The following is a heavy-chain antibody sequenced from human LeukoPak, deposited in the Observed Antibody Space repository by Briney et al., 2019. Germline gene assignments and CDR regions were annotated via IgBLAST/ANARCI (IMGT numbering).Heavy chain of an antibody. Sequence: SETLSLTCTVSGGSISSYYWSWIRQPPGKGLEWIGYIYYSGSTKYKPSLKSRVTISVDTSKNQFSLKLSSVTAADTAVYYCARGRFLDAFDIWGQGTMVTVSS. V-gene: IGHV4-59*01. CDR3: ARGRFLDAFDI. J-gene: IGHJ3*02. D-gene: IGHD3-3*01. CDR1: GGSISSYY. CDR2: IYYSGST.